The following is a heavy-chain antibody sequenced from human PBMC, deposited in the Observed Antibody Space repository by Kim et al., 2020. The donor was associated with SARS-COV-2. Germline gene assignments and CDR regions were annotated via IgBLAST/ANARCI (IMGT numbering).Heavy chain of an antibody. V-gene: IGHV4-4*09. D-gene: IGHD1-26*01. Sequence: NHNPSLKSRVTISVDTSKNQFSLKLSSVTAADTAVYYCASHPVGAFNFDYWGQGTLVTVSS. CDR3: ASHPVGAFNFDY. J-gene: IGHJ4*02.